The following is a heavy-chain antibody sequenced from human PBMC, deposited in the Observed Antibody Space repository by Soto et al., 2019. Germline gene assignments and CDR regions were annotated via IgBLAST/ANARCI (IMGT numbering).Heavy chain of an antibody. CDR3: AKDYDFWSGYLDY. Sequence: LRLSCAASGFTFSSYAMSWVRQAPGKGLEWVSAISGSGGSTYYADSVKGRFTISRDNSKNTLYLQMNSLRAEDTAVYYCAKDYDFWSGYLDYWGQGTLVTVSS. V-gene: IGHV3-23*01. J-gene: IGHJ4*02. D-gene: IGHD3-3*01. CDR2: ISGSGGST. CDR1: GFTFSSYA.